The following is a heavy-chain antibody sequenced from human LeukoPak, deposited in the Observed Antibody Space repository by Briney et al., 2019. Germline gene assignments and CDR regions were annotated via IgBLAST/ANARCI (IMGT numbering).Heavy chain of an antibody. Sequence: GASVKVSCKASGYTFTDYYMHWVRQAPGQGLEWMGWINPNSGGTNYAQKFQGRVTMTRDTSISTAYMELSRLRSDDTAVYYCVPFGELSPPFDYWGQGTLVTVSS. CDR1: GYTFTDYY. V-gene: IGHV1-2*02. CDR3: VPFGELSPPFDY. CDR2: INPNSGGT. J-gene: IGHJ4*02. D-gene: IGHD3-10*01.